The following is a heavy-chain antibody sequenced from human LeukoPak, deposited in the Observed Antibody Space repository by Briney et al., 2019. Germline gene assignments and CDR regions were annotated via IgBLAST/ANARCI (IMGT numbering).Heavy chain of an antibody. CDR3: TRGFSSWPYYFDY. V-gene: IGHV3-49*04. Sequence: GGSLRLSCTASGFTSGDFAMSWVRQAPGKGLEWVGFIRSKAYGGTTDYAASVKGRFTISRDDSISITYLQMNSLKTEDTAVYYCTRGFSSWPYYFDYWGQGTLVTVSS. J-gene: IGHJ4*02. CDR1: GFTSGDFA. CDR2: IRSKAYGGTT. D-gene: IGHD6-13*01.